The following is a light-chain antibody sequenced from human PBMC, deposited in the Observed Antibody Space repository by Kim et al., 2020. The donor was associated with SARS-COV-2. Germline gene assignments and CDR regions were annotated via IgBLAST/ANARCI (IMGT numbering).Light chain of an antibody. CDR1: SSDVGGYNY. J-gene: IGLJ1*01. Sequence: QSALTQPASVSVSPGQSITISCTGTSSDVGGYNYVSWYQQHPGKAPKLMIYDVSKRPSGVSNRFSGSKSGNTASLTISGLQAEDEGDYYSSSYTSSSTYVFGTGTKVTVL. CDR2: DVS. CDR3: SSYTSSSTYV. V-gene: IGLV2-14*01.